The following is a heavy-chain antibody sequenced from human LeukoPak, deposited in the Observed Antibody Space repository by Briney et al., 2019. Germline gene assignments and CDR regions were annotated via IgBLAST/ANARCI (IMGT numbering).Heavy chain of an antibody. CDR1: GFTFSSYA. CDR3: ARDLVRSSWYAKLYYYYYGMDV. J-gene: IGHJ6*02. D-gene: IGHD6-13*01. Sequence: GGSLRLSCAASGFTFSSYAMHWVRQAPGKGLEWVAVISYDGSNKYYADSVKGRFTISRDNSKNTLYLQMNSLRAEDTAVYYCARDLVRSSWYAKLYYYYYGMDVWGQGTTVTVSS. V-gene: IGHV3-30-3*01. CDR2: ISYDGSNK.